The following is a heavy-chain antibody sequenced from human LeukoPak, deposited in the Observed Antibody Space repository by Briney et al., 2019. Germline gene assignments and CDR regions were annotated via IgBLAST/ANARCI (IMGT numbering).Heavy chain of an antibody. Sequence: ASVKISCKASGYTFRGNYIHWLRQAPGQGLEWMGWIDANNGDTKPAQKFQGRVTMSRDTSISTAYMDLSSLSPDDAAVYYCARDPSSVTLYFFDYWGQGTLVTVSS. CDR1: GYTFRGNY. D-gene: IGHD4-11*01. V-gene: IGHV1-2*02. CDR2: IDANNGDT. CDR3: ARDPSSVTLYFFDY. J-gene: IGHJ4*02.